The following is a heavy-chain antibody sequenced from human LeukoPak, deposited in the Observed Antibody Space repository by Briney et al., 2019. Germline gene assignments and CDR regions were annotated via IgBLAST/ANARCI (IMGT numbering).Heavy chain of an antibody. V-gene: IGHV3-23*01. D-gene: IGHD6-13*01. CDR2: ISGSGGST. CDR3: AKDQEVPAAGTWGSIDY. CDR1: GFTFNSYA. J-gene: IGHJ4*02. Sequence: GGSLRLSCAASGFTFNSYAMSWVRQAPGKGLEWVSIISGSGGSTYYADSVKGRFTISRDNSKNTLYLQMNSLRAEDTAMYYCAKDQEVPAAGTWGSIDYWGQGTLVTVSS.